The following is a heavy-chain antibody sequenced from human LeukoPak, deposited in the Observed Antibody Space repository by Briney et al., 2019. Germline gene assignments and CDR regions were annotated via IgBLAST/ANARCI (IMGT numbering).Heavy chain of an antibody. J-gene: IGHJ4*02. D-gene: IGHD1-7*01. Sequence: GGSLRLSCAASGFTVSSNYMSWVRQAPGKGLEWVSVIYSGGSTYYADSVKGRFTISRDNSKNTLYLQMNSLRAEDTAVYYCARSLTGTTSPAGYWGQGTLVTVSS. V-gene: IGHV3-53*01. CDR3: ARSLTGTTSPAGY. CDR2: IYSGGST. CDR1: GFTVSSNY.